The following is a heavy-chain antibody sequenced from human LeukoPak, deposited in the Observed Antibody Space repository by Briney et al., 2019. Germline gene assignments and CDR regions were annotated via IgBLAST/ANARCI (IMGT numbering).Heavy chain of an antibody. CDR1: GFTFSDYW. V-gene: IGHV3-74*01. CDR2: ISSDGSRV. J-gene: IGHJ4*02. Sequence: PGGCLRLSCAASGFTFSDYWMHWVRQAPGKGLVWVSRISSDGSRVTYADSVKGRFTISRDNAKSSLYLQMNSLRAEDTAVYYCARETPFGESNDYWGQGTLVTVSS. D-gene: IGHD3-10*01. CDR3: ARETPFGESNDY.